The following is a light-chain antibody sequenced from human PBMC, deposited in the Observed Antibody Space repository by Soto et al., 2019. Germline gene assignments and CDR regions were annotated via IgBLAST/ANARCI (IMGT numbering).Light chain of an antibody. CDR3: MQALQSLT. J-gene: IGKJ5*01. CDR2: FGS. CDR1: QSLLYNNTYNY. Sequence: IVMPQSPLTQPVTPGEPASISCRSSQSLLYNNTYNYLDWYVQKPGQSPQLLIYFGSNRAPGVPDRFSGSGSGTDFTLKINRVEAEDVGTYYCMQALQSLTFGQGTRLEIK. V-gene: IGKV2-28*01.